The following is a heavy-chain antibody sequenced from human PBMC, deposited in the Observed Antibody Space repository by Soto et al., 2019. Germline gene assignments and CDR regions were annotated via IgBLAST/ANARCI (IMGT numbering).Heavy chain of an antibody. CDR2: IYYSGST. Sequence: SETLSLTCTVSGGSISSGGYYWSWIRQHPGKGLEWIGYIYYSGSTYYNPSLKSRVTISVDTSKNQFSLKLSSVTAADTAVYYCARGPDIVATILFDYWGQGTLVTVSS. CDR1: GGSISSGGYY. CDR3: ARGPDIVATILFDY. J-gene: IGHJ4*02. V-gene: IGHV4-31*03. D-gene: IGHD5-12*01.